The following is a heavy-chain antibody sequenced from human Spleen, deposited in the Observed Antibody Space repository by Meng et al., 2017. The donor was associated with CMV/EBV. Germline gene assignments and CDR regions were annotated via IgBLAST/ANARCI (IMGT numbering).Heavy chain of an antibody. CDR1: GVTFSSYS. J-gene: IGHJ6*02. CDR3: AKDTRTGGVALRPTGYGMDV. Sequence: GGSLRLSCAASGVTFSSYSMSWVRQAPGKGLEWVSVIYSGGSSTSYADPVKGRFTISRDNSKNTLFLQMNSLRAGDTAVYYCAKDTRTGGVALRPTGYGMDVWGQGTTVTISS. CDR2: IYSGGSST. V-gene: IGHV3-23*03. D-gene: IGHD6-6*01.